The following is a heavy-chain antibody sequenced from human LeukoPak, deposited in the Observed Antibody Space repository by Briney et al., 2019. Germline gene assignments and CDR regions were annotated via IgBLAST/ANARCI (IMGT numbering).Heavy chain of an antibody. Sequence: GGSLRLSCAASGFTVSSTCMSWVRQAPGKGLEWVSVICSAGSTYYAGSVKGRFTISRDNSNNTLFLQMDALRAEDTAVYYCARETDLSSGWSSQGFDYWGQGTLVTVSS. D-gene: IGHD6-13*01. CDR3: ARETDLSSGWSSQGFDY. J-gene: IGHJ4*02. CDR2: ICSAGST. CDR1: GFTVSSTC. V-gene: IGHV3-66*01.